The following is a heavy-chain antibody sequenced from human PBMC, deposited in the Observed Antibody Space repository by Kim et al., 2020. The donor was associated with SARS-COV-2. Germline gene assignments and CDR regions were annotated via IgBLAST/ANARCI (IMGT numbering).Heavy chain of an antibody. V-gene: IGHV1-18*04. CDR1: GYTFTSYG. Sequence: ASVKVSCKASGYTFTSYGISWVRQAPGQGLEWMGWISAYNGNTNYAQKLQGRVTMTTDTSTSPAYMELRSLRSDDTAVYYCARVRGIAAAGTPRYYYGMDVWGQGTTVTVSS. CDR3: ARVRGIAAAGTPRYYYGMDV. CDR2: ISAYNGNT. J-gene: IGHJ6*02. D-gene: IGHD6-13*01.